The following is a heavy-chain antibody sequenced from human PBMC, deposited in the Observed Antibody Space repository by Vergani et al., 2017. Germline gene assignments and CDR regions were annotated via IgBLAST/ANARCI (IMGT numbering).Heavy chain of an antibody. V-gene: IGHV4-34*01. CDR3: ARARGRYCSSTSCYANGGADY. D-gene: IGHD2-2*01. CDR2: INHSGST. Sequence: QVQLQQWGAGLLKPSETLSLTCAVYGGSFSGYYWSWIRQPPGKGLEWIGEINHSGSTNYNPSLKSRVTISVDTSKNQFSLKLSSLTAADTAVYYCARARGRYCSSTSCYANGGADYWGQGTLVTVSS. CDR1: GGSFSGYY. J-gene: IGHJ4*02.